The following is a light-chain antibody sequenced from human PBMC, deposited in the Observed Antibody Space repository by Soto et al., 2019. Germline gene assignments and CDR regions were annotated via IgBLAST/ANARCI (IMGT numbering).Light chain of an antibody. CDR2: DAS. V-gene: IGKV3-11*01. CDR1: QSVRRY. Sequence: ESGLTQSPATLYLSPGERATLSCRASQSVRRYLAWYQQKPGQAPRLLIYDASTRATGIPARFSGSGSETDFTLTITSLEPEDFAVYYCQQRNNWPPITFGQGTRLEIK. CDR3: QQRNNWPPIT. J-gene: IGKJ5*01.